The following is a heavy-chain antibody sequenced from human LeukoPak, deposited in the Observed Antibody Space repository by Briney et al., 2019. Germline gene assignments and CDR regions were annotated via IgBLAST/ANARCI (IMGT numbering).Heavy chain of an antibody. CDR1: GFTFSSYH. J-gene: IGHJ4*02. CDR2: IRYDGSNK. CDR3: AKVALGATGY. D-gene: IGHD1-26*01. Sequence: PGGSLRLSCEVSGFTFSSYHMNWVRQAPGKGLEWVAFIRYDGSNKCYADSVKGRFTISRDNSKNTLYLQMNSLRAEDTAVYYCAKVALGATGYWGQGTLVTVSS. V-gene: IGHV3-30*02.